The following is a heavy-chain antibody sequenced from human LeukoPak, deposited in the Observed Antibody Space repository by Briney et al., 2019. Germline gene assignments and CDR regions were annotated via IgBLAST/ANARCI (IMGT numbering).Heavy chain of an antibody. CDR1: GFTVSSNY. CDR3: ARSSGWLFDY. V-gene: IGHV3-66*01. D-gene: IGHD6-19*01. J-gene: IGHJ4*02. Sequence: PGGSLRLSCAASGFTVSSNYMSWVRQAPGKGLEWVSVIYSGGSTYYADSVKGRFTISRDNSKNTLHLQMNTLRAEDTAVYYCARSSGWLFDYWGQGTLVTVSS. CDR2: IYSGGST.